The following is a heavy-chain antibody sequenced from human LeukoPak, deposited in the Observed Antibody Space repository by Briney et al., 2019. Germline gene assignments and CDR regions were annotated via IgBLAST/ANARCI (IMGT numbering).Heavy chain of an antibody. CDR1: GFTFSSYA. J-gene: IGHJ4*02. D-gene: IGHD3-9*01. CDR3: ARGGYDILTGYSYFDY. Sequence: GGSLRLSCAASGFTFSSYAMHWVRQAPGKGLEWVAVISYDGSNKYYADSVKGRFTISRDNSKNTLYLQMNSLRAEDTAVYYCARGGYDILTGYSYFDYWGQGTLVTVSS. CDR2: ISYDGSNK. V-gene: IGHV3-30-3*01.